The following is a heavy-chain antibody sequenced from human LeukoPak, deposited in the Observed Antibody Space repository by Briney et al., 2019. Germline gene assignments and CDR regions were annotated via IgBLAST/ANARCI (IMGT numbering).Heavy chain of an antibody. J-gene: IGHJ4*02. V-gene: IGHV3-20*04. D-gene: IGHD1-26*01. CDR2: IGWNSGSI. CDR1: GFTFDDYG. Sequence: GGSLRLSCAASGFTFDDYGMSWVRQAPGKGPEWVSGIGWNSGSIGYADSVKGRFTISRDNAKNSLYLQMNSLRAEDTAVYYCARDGDSGSYGYWGQGTLVTVSS. CDR3: ARDGDSGSYGY.